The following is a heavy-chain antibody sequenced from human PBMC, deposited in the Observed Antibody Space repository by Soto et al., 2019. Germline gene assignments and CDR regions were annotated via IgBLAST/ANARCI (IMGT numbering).Heavy chain of an antibody. CDR3: AKEVWGLYTFGRPLDN. CDR1: GFNFSKFG. J-gene: IGHJ4*01. Sequence: GGSLRLSCAVSGFNFSKFGMYWVRQAPGNGLEWLAVIWYEGSQKYYTDSVQGRFTISRDNSNNTLYLQMNSLRAEDTAVYYCAKEVWGLYTFGRPLDNWGHGTLVTVSS. D-gene: IGHD2-2*02. CDR2: IWYEGSQK. V-gene: IGHV3-33*06.